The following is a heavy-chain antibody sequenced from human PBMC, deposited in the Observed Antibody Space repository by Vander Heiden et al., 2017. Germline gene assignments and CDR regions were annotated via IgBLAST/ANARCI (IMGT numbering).Heavy chain of an antibody. CDR1: GFTFDDYA. D-gene: IGHD1-26*01. CDR3: AKVGGSYYVGYFQH. Sequence: EVQLVESGGGLVQPGRSLRLSCAASGFTFDDYAMHWVRQAPGEGLEWVSGISWNSGSIGYADSVKGRFTISRDNAKNSLYLQMNSLRAEDTALYYCAKVGGSYYVGYFQHWGQGTLVTVSS. J-gene: IGHJ1*01. V-gene: IGHV3-9*01. CDR2: ISWNSGSI.